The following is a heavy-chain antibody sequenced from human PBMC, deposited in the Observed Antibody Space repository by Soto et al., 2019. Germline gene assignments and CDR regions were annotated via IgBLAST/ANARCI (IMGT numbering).Heavy chain of an antibody. J-gene: IGHJ6*02. CDR3: ARDTVSVVPAATDVRGWCCYYGMDV. D-gene: IGHD2-2*01. CDR1: GFTFSSYG. CDR2: IWYDGSNK. Sequence: PGESLKISCAASGFTFSSYGMHWVRQAPGKGLEWVAVIWYDGSNKYYADSVKGRFTISRDNSKNTLYLQMNSLRAEDTAVYYCARDTVSVVPAATDVRGWCCYYGMDVWGQGTTVTVSS. V-gene: IGHV3-33*08.